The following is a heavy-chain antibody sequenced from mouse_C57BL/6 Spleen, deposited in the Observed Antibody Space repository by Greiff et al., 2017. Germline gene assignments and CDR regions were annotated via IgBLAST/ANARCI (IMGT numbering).Heavy chain of an antibody. V-gene: IGHV2-6*01. CDR3: GSDWDYGSSSFAY. CDR1: GFSLTSYG. CDR2: IWGVGSK. D-gene: IGHD1-1*01. Sequence: VKLVESGPGLVAPSQSLSITCTVSGFSLTSYGVDWVRQSPGKGLEWLGGIWGVGSKNDNSASKSRLSISKDNSKSQVFLKMISLQTDDTAMYCWGSDWDYGSSSFAYWGQGTLVTVSA. J-gene: IGHJ3*01.